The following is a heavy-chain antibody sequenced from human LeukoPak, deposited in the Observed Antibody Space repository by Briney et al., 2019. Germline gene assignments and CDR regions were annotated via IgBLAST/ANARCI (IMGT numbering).Heavy chain of an antibody. CDR1: GFTFSSYG. V-gene: IGHV3-30*02. Sequence: GGSLRLSCAASGFTFSSYGMHWVRQAPGKGLEWVAFIRYDGSNKYYADSVKGRFTISRDNSKNTLYLQMNSLRAEDTAVYDCAKDLIDYGYFFDYWGQGTLVTVSS. CDR3: AKDLIDYGYFFDY. D-gene: IGHD4-17*01. J-gene: IGHJ4*02. CDR2: IRYDGSNK.